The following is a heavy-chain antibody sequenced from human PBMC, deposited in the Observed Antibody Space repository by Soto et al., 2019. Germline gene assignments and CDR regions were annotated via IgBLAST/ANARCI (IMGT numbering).Heavy chain of an antibody. D-gene: IGHD6-13*01. Sequence: SGPTLVNPPQTLTLTCTFSGFSLTTSAMCVSWIRQPPGKALEWLALIDWDDDKYYSTSLRTRLTISKDTSKNQVVLTMTNMDPVDTATYFCARVDYSSSWPLSDYWGHGTLVTVSS. CDR2: IDWDDDK. CDR3: ARVDYSSSWPLSDY. V-gene: IGHV2-70*01. J-gene: IGHJ4*01. CDR1: GFSLTTSAMC.